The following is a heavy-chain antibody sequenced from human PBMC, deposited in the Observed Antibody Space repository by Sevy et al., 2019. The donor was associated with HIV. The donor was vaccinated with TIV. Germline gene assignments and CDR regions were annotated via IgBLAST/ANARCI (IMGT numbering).Heavy chain of an antibody. D-gene: IGHD2-21*02. CDR1: GFTFSSYA. CDR2: ISYDGSKK. Sequence: GGSLRLSCAASGFTFSSYALLWVRQAPGKGLEWVSLISYDGSKKYYSDSVKGRFAISRDESKNTLFLQMNSLRSEDAAIYDGARVGVSYCTDDCYHRFDYWGRGTLVTVSS. J-gene: IGHJ4*02. V-gene: IGHV3-30*09. CDR3: ARVGVSYCTDDCYHRFDY.